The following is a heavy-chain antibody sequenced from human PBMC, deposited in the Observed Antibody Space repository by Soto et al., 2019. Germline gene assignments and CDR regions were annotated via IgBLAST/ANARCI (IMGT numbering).Heavy chain of an antibody. CDR2: IYYSGST. V-gene: IGHV4-31*03. CDR3: ARTSTVTTTPYFDY. D-gene: IGHD4-17*01. J-gene: IGHJ4*02. CDR1: GGSISSGGYY. Sequence: LSLTCTVSGGSISSGGYYWSWIRQHPGKGLEWIGYIYYSGSTYYNPSLKSRVTISVDTSKNQFSLKLSSVTAADTAVYYCARTSTVTTTPYFDYWGQGTLVTVSS.